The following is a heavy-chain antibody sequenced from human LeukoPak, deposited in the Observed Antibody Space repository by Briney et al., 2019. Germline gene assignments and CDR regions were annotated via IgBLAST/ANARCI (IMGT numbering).Heavy chain of an antibody. CDR3: AKKMAAGVMYGMDV. J-gene: IGHJ6*02. Sequence: HGGSLRLSCAASGFTFSSYAMSWVRQAPGKGLEWVSAISGSGGSTYYADSVKGRFTISRDNSKNTLYLQMNSLRAEDTAVYYCAKKMAAGVMYGMDVWGQGTTVTVSS. CDR1: GFTFSSYA. CDR2: ISGSGGST. V-gene: IGHV3-23*01. D-gene: IGHD3-16*01.